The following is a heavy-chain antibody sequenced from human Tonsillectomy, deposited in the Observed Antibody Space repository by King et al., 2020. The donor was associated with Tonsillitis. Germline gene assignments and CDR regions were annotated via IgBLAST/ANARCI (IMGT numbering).Heavy chain of an antibody. Sequence: QLQESGPGLVKPSETLSLTCTVSGGSISSYYWSWIRQPPGKGLEWIGYIYYSGSTNYNPSLESRVTISVDTSKNQLSLTLTSLTAADTAVYYCARDFRYYDSSGTSYYYYYMDVWGKGTTVTVS. CDR1: GGSISSYY. CDR3: ARDFRYYDSSGTSYYYYYMDV. J-gene: IGHJ6*03. CDR2: IYYSGST. D-gene: IGHD3-22*01. V-gene: IGHV4-59*01.